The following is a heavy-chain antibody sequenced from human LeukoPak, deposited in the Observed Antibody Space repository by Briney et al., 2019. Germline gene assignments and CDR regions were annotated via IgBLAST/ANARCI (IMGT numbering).Heavy chain of an antibody. V-gene: IGHV1-18*01. D-gene: IGHD3-3*01. J-gene: IGHJ6*03. CDR1: GYTFTSYG. CDR2: ISAYNGNT. CDR3: ARTYYDFWSGLQYYYYYYMDV. Sequence: GASVKVSCKASGYTFTSYGISWVRQAPGQGLEWMGRISAYNGNTNYAQKLLGRVTMTTDTSTSTAYMELRSLRSDDTAVYYCARTYYDFWSGLQYYYYYYMDVWGKGTTVTVSS.